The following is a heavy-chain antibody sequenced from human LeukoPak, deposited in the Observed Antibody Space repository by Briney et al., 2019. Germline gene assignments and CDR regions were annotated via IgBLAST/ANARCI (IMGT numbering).Heavy chain of an antibody. Sequence: SVKVSCKASGGTFSSYAISWVRQAPGQGLEWMGRIIPIFGTANYAQKFQGRVTTTTDESTSTAYMELSSLRSEDTAVYYCARDRGPYYYDSSGYYGYWGQGTLVTVSS. CDR1: GGTFSSYA. CDR3: ARDRGPYYYDSSGYYGY. D-gene: IGHD3-22*01. V-gene: IGHV1-69*05. CDR2: IIPIFGTA. J-gene: IGHJ4*02.